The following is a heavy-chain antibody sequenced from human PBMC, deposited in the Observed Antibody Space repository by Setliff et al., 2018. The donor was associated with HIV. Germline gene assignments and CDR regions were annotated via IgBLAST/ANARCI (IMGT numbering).Heavy chain of an antibody. Sequence: SVKVSCKAFGDIFSRYAISWVRQAPGQGPEWMGGIIPIYGTANYAQKFQGRVRITADESTSTAYMDLSSLRSEDPAVYYCARDGGYSGHQWFGDAFDIWGQGTMVTVSS. D-gene: IGHD5-12*01. CDR3: ARDGGYSGHQWFGDAFDI. CDR2: IIPIYGTA. CDR1: GDIFSRYA. V-gene: IGHV1-69*13. J-gene: IGHJ3*02.